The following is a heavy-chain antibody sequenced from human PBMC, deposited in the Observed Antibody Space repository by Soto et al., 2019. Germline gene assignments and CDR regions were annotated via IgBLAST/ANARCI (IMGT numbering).Heavy chain of an antibody. V-gene: IGHV5-51*01. D-gene: IGHD4-17*01. Sequence: HGESLKISCKGSGYSFTSYWIGWVRQMPGKGLEWMGIIYPGDSDTRYSPSFQGQVTISADKSISTAYLQWSSLKASDTAMYYCAIQVAQIHDYPIKWGQGTLVTVSS. CDR1: GYSFTSYW. CDR3: AIQVAQIHDYPIK. J-gene: IGHJ4*02. CDR2: IYPGDSDT.